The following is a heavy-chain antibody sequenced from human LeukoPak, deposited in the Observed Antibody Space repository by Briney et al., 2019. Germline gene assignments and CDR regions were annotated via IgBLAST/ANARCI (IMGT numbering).Heavy chain of an antibody. V-gene: IGHV4-61*02. CDR2: IYPSGST. D-gene: IGHD7-27*01. J-gene: IGHJ4*02. CDR1: GGSISSGSYY. Sequence: PSQTLFLTCTVAGGSISSGSYYWSWMRQSAGKGLEWIGRIYPSGSTNYNPSLKSRVTISVDTSQNQFSLKLTSVTAADTAVYYCARGSDWGSWFFDYWGQGTLVTVSS. CDR3: ARGSDWGSWFFDY.